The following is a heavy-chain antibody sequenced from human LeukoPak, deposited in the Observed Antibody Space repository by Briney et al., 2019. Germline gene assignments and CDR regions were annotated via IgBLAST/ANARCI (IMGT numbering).Heavy chain of an antibody. CDR1: GFIFDDYT. Sequence: GGSLRLSCATSGFIFDDYTMHWVRQVPGKGLEWVSLITWDGETTHYADSVRGRFTISRDNSKNSLYLQMNSLRTEDTAVYHCAKVFYSDSYFDSWGQGTLVIVSS. CDR2: ITWDGETT. CDR3: AKVFYSDSYFDS. J-gene: IGHJ4*02. V-gene: IGHV3-43*01. D-gene: IGHD2/OR15-2a*01.